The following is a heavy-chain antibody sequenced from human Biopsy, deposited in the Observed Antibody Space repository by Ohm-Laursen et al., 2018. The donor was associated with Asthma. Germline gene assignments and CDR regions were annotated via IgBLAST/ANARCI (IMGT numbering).Heavy chain of an antibody. D-gene: IGHD3-22*01. Sequence: SLRLSCAASGFVFSQCGMHWVRQGPGKGLEWVALVSSDGHNKYYEDSVKGRFTISRDNSRNRLYLQINSLTVDDSAVYFCARQSGQEYGDSIPFDTWGQGTKVAVSS. CDR1: GFVFSQCG. J-gene: IGHJ3*02. V-gene: IGHV3-30*03. CDR3: ARQSGQEYGDSIPFDT. CDR2: VSSDGHNK.